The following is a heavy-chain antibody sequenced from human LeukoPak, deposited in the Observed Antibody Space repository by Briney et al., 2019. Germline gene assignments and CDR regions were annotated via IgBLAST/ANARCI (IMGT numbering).Heavy chain of an antibody. J-gene: IGHJ4*02. CDR1: GGSISSGSYY. D-gene: IGHD1-26*01. CDR2: IYRSGST. Sequence: PSQTLSLTCTVSGGSISSGSYYWSWIRQPAGKRLEWIGHIYRSGSTNYNPSLKSRVTISIDTSKNQFSLRLNSVTAADTAMYYCAKSGGYGLIDYWGQGTRVTVSS. CDR3: AKSGGYGLIDY. V-gene: IGHV4-61*09.